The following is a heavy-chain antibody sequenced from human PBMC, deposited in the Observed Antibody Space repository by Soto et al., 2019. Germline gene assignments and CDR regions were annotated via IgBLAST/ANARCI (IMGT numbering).Heavy chain of an antibody. CDR1: GFTFSSYA. CDR2: ISGSGGST. CDR3: AKGTYDYVWGSYPQGPTAFDY. D-gene: IGHD3-16*02. Sequence: PGGSLRLSCAASGFTFSSYAMSWVRQAPGKGLEWVSAISGSGGSTYYADSVKGRFTISRDNSKNTLYLQMNSLRAEDTAVYYCAKGTYDYVWGSYPQGPTAFDYWGQGTLVTVSS. V-gene: IGHV3-23*01. J-gene: IGHJ4*02.